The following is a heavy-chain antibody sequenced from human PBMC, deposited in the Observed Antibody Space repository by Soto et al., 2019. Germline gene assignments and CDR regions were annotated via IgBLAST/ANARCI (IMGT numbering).Heavy chain of an antibody. Sequence: EGQLVESGGGLVQPGGSLRLSCAASGFPFSSYWLSWVRQAPGTGLEWVANMKEDGSEISYMDSAKGRFTISRDNAKNSLYLQMTGLRAEDTAVYYCARDRPGGFFDYWGPGTLVTVSS. CDR3: ARDRPGGFFDY. V-gene: IGHV3-7*01. CDR1: GFPFSSYW. D-gene: IGHD3-16*01. CDR2: MKEDGSEI. J-gene: IGHJ4*02.